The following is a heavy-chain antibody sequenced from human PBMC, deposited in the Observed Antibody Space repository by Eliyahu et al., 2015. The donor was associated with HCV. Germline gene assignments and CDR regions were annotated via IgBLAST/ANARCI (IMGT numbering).Heavy chain of an antibody. J-gene: IGHJ5*02. CDR1: GGSXSXGXYY. CDR3: ARDLSGGYSSYNWFDP. V-gene: IGHV4-61*02. CDR2: IYTSGST. Sequence: QVQLQESGPGLVKPSQTLSLTCTVSGGSXSXGXYYWSWIRQPAGKGLEWIGRIYTSGSTNYNPSLKSRVTISVDTSKNQFSLKLSSVTAADTAVYYCARDLSGGYSSYNWFDPWGQGTLVTVSS. D-gene: IGHD6-13*01.